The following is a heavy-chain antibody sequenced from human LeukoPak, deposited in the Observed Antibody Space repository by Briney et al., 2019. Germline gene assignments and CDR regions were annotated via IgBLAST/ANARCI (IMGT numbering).Heavy chain of an antibody. CDR1: GFTVSSNF. CDR3: ARNKYYYNYGMDV. V-gene: IGHV3-66*01. J-gene: IGHJ6*02. CDR2: IYSSGST. Sequence: GGSLRPSCVASGFTVSSNFLSWVRQAPGKGLEWLSVIYSSGSTDYAESAKGRFTITRDDSKNTLYLQMSSLRAENTAVYYCARNKYYYNYGMDVWGQGTTVTVSS.